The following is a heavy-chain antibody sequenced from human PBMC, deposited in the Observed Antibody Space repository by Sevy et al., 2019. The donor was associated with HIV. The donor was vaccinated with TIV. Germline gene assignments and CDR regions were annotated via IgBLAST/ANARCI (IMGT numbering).Heavy chain of an antibody. Sequence: GGSLRLSCAASGFTFSNYAMGWVRQAPGKGLEWVSGIIVRGDRKYYADSVKGRFTYSRDNSKNTVFLQMNSLRVEDTAMYYCGGLLTENDFDIWGQGTLVTVSS. CDR1: GFTFSNYA. V-gene: IGHV3-23*01. CDR2: IIVRGDRK. D-gene: IGHD2-8*02. CDR3: GGLLTENDFDI. J-gene: IGHJ3*02.